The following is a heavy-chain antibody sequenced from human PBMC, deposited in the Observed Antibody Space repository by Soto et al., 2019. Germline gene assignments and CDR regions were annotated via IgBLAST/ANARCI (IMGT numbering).Heavy chain of an antibody. Sequence: ASVKVSCKASGYTFTSYGISWVRQAPGQGLEWKGWISAYKGNTNYAQKVQGRVTMTTDTSTSTAYMELRSLRSDDTAVYHCARELLDYGDYNSFDHWGQGTLVTVSS. V-gene: IGHV1-18*01. CDR2: ISAYKGNT. D-gene: IGHD4-17*01. J-gene: IGHJ4*02. CDR1: GYTFTSYG. CDR3: ARELLDYGDYNSFDH.